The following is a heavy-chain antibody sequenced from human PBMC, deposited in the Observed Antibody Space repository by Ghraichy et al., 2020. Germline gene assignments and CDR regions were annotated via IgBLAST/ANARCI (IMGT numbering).Heavy chain of an antibody. CDR2: ISGSGGST. V-gene: IGHV3-23*01. Sequence: GGSLRLSCAASGFTFSSYAMSWVRQAPGKGLEWVSAISGSGGSTYYADSVKGRFTISRDNSKNTLYLQMNSLRAEDTAVYYCAKQFGELPDYYYGMDVWGQGTTVTVSS. CDR1: GFTFSSYA. CDR3: AKQFGELPDYYYGMDV. D-gene: IGHD3-10*01. J-gene: IGHJ6*02.